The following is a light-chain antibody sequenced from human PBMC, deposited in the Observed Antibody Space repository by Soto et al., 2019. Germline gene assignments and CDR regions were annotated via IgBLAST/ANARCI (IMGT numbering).Light chain of an antibody. Sequence: EIVLTQSPGTLSLSPGERATLSCWASQSVSDMSLAWYQQKPGQDPRLLIHSSNRATGFPYRFSGSGSGTDFPLTISRLEPEDCGVYYCQHYGTSALFGPGTKVEIK. CDR3: QHYGTSAL. J-gene: IGKJ1*01. CDR1: QSVSDMS. V-gene: IGKV3-20*01. CDR2: SS.